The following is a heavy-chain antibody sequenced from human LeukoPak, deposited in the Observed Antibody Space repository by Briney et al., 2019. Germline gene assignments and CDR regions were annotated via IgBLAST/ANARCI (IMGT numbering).Heavy chain of an antibody. D-gene: IGHD2-15*01. CDR2: INTYNGNT. Sequence: ASVKVSCKTSSYTFTSYGINWVRQAPGQGLEWMGWINTYNGNTNYTQNFQGRVTMTTDTSTSTAYMELRSLRSDDTAVYYCATEQVVVAAYYYYGMDVWGQGTTVTVSS. CDR3: ATEQVVVAAYYYYGMDV. V-gene: IGHV1-18*01. J-gene: IGHJ6*02. CDR1: SYTFTSYG.